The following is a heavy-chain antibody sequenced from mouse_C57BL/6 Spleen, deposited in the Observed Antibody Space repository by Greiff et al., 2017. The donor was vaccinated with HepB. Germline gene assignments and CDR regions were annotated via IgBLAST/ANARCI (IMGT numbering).Heavy chain of an antibody. V-gene: IGHV1-82*01. Sequence: VQLQQSGPELVKPGASVKISCKASGYAFSSSWMNWVKQRPGKGLEWIGRIYPGDGDTNYNGKFKGKATLTADKSSSTAYMQLSSLTSEDSAVYLCARSDPWFAYWGQGTLVTVSA. CDR3: ARSDPWFAY. CDR1: GYAFSSSW. CDR2: IYPGDGDT. J-gene: IGHJ3*01.